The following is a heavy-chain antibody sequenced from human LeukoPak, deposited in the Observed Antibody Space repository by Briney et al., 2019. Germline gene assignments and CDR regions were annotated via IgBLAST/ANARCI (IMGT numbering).Heavy chain of an antibody. Sequence: KCGESPKTSCRGSGYGFTSYWIGWVRQMPGKGLEWMGIIYPRDSDTRYSPSFQGQVTVSADKSISTAYLQWNTLEASDTAMYYCARRQYSGYDFDFWGQGTLVTVSS. CDR2: IYPRDSDT. V-gene: IGHV5-51*01. CDR1: GYGFTSYW. J-gene: IGHJ4*02. CDR3: ARRQYSGYDFDF. D-gene: IGHD5-12*01.